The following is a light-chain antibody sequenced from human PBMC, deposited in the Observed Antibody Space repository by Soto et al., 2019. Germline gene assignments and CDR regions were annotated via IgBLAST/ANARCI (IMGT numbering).Light chain of an antibody. J-gene: IGKJ3*01. Sequence: DIVMTQSPLSLPVTPGEPASISCRSSQSLLHSNGYTYLDWYLQKPGQSPQLLIYWGSNRASGGPDRCSGSGSGTKFTLKISRVEAEDVGVYYCMQALQTPLTFGPGTKVDSK. CDR1: QSLLHSNGYTY. V-gene: IGKV2-28*01. CDR2: WGS. CDR3: MQALQTPLT.